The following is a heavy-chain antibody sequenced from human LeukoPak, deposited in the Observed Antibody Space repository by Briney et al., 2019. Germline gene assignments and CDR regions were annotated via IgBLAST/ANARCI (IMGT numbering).Heavy chain of an antibody. D-gene: IGHD5-24*01. CDR1: GGSFSGYY. CDR2: IKHSGST. Sequence: SETLSLTCAVYGGSFSGYYWSWIRQPPGKGLEWIGEIKHSGSTNYNPPLKSRVTISVDTSKNQFSLKLSSVTAADTAVYYCARGRQSRRRDGYQKYYFDYWGQGTLVTVSS. J-gene: IGHJ4*02. V-gene: IGHV4-34*01. CDR3: ARGRQSRRRDGYQKYYFDY.